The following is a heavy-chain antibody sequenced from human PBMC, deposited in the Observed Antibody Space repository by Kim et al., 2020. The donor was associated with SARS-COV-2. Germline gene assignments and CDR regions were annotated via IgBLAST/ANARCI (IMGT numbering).Heavy chain of an antibody. CDR1: GYTFTSYA. J-gene: IGHJ6*03. D-gene: IGHD6-6*01. CDR3: ARDGSIAARLYDYYYYMDV. CDR2: INAGNGNT. Sequence: ASVKVSCKASGYTFTSYAMHWLRQAPGQRLEWMGWINAGNGNTKYSQKFQGRVTITRDTSASTAYMELSSLRSEDTAVYYCARDGSIAARLYDYYYYMDVWGIGTTDTVSS. V-gene: IGHV1-3*01.